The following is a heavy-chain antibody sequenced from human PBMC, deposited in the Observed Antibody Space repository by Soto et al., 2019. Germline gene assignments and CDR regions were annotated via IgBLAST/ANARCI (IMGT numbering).Heavy chain of an antibody. CDR1: GGTFSSYA. D-gene: IGHD2-2*03. CDR2: IIPIFGTA. Sequence: SVKVSCKASGGTFSSYAISWVRQAPGQGLEWMGGIIPIFGTANYAQKFQGRVTITADESTSTAYMELSSLRSEDTAVYYCARDGSPEAGYFDYWGQGTLVTVSS. J-gene: IGHJ4*02. V-gene: IGHV1-69*13. CDR3: ARDGSPEAGYFDY.